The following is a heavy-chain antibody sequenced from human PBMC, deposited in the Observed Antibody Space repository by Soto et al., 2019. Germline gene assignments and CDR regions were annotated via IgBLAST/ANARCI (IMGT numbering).Heavy chain of an antibody. V-gene: IGHV3-53*01. D-gene: IGHD3-16*01. CDR3: VRDQGDHVIHFDH. CDR2: IFASGSA. J-gene: IGHJ4*02. CDR1: GFSVSSNY. Sequence: PGGSLRLSCAASGFSVSSNYMNWVRQAPGKGLEWVSIIFASGSAYYIDSVVGRFTVSRDISKNTLYLQMNSLRPEDTAVYYCVRDQGDHVIHFDHWGQGALVTVSS.